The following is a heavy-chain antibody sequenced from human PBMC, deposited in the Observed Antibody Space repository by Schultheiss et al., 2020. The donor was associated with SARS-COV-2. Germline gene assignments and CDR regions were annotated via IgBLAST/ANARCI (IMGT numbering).Heavy chain of an antibody. V-gene: IGHV3-74*01. CDR1: GFTFSSYS. Sequence: GESLKISCAASGFTFSSYSMNWVRQAPGKGLEWVSRINSDGSSTTYADSVKGRFIISRDNAKNTLYLQMNSLRAEDTAVYYCVRDTGGFAFDIWGQGTMVTVSS. D-gene: IGHD3-10*01. CDR2: INSDGSST. J-gene: IGHJ3*02. CDR3: VRDTGGFAFDI.